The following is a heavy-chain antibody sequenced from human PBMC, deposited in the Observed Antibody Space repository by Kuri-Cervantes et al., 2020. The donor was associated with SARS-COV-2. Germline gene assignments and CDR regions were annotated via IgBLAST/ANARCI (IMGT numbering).Heavy chain of an antibody. V-gene: IGHV3-48*01. CDR1: GFTFSSYS. Sequence: GGSLRLSCAASGFTFSSYSMNWVRQAPGKGLEWVSYISSSSSTIYYADSVKGRFTISRDNAKNSLYLQMNSLRAEDTAVYYCAGGEYCSSTSCYYYYYMDVWGKGTTVTVSS. D-gene: IGHD2-2*01. CDR2: ISSSSSTI. J-gene: IGHJ6*03. CDR3: AGGEYCSSTSCYYYYYMDV.